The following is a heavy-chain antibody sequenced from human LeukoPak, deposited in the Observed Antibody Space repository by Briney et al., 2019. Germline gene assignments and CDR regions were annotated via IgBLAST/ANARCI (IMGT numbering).Heavy chain of an antibody. Sequence: ASVKVSCKVSGYTLTELSMHWVRQAPGKGREWMGGFDPEDGETIYAQKFQGRVTMTEDTSTDTAYMELSSLRSEDTAVYYCAAFTYYYDSSGHGGWFDPWGQGTLVTVSS. V-gene: IGHV1-24*01. D-gene: IGHD3-22*01. CDR2: FDPEDGET. CDR1: GYTLTELS. J-gene: IGHJ5*02. CDR3: AAFTYYYDSSGHGGWFDP.